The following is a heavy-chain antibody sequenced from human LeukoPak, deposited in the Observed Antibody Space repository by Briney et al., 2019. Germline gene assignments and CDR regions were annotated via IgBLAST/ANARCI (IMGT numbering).Heavy chain of an antibody. CDR2: IYYSGST. V-gene: IGHV4-31*03. CDR3: ARRDIVATITDY. J-gene: IGHJ4*02. CDR1: GCSISSGGYY. Sequence: SETLSLTCTVSGCSISSGGYYWSLIRQHPGKGLEWIGYIYYSGSTYYNPSLKSRVTISVDTSKNQFSLKLSSVTAADTAVYYCARRDIVATITDYWGQGTLVTVSS. D-gene: IGHD5-12*01.